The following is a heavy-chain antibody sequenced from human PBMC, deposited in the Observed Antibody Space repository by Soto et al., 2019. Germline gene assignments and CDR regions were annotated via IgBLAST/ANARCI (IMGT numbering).Heavy chain of an antibody. D-gene: IGHD6-6*01. Sequence: ASVKVSCKASGYTFTGYYMHWVRQAPGQGLEWMGWINPDSGGTNYAQKFQGRVTMTRDTSISTAYMELSRLRSDDMAVYYCARQKGPRRDSSSSNWFDPWGQGTLVTVSS. CDR2: INPDSGGT. J-gene: IGHJ5*02. V-gene: IGHV1-2*02. CDR1: GYTFTGYY. CDR3: ARQKGPRRDSSSSNWFDP.